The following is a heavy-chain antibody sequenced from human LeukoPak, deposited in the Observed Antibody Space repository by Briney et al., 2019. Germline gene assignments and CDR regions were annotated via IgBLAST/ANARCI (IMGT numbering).Heavy chain of an antibody. CDR1: GFTFSSYA. D-gene: IGHD3-22*01. CDR3: AKEKMGYDSSGYYPPYFDY. Sequence: GGSLRLSCAASGFTFSSYAMSWVRQAPGKGLEWVSAISGSGGSTYHADSVKGRFTISRDNSKNTLYLQMNSLRAEDTAVYYCAKEKMGYDSSGYYPPYFDYWGQGTLVTVSS. V-gene: IGHV3-23*01. CDR2: ISGSGGST. J-gene: IGHJ4*02.